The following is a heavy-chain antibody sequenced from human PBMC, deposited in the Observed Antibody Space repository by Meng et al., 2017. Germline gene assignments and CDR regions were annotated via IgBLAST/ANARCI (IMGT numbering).Heavy chain of an antibody. CDR2: ISGSGGST. Sequence: ETLSLTCTVSGGSISSGGYYWSWVRQAPGKGLEWVSAISGSGGSTYYADSVKGRFTISRDNSKNTLYLQMNSLRAEDTAVYYCAKSNSSGWYQYFDYWGQGTLVTVSS. D-gene: IGHD6-19*01. J-gene: IGHJ4*02. CDR3: AKSNSSGWYQYFDY. V-gene: IGHV3-23*01. CDR1: GGSISSGGYY.